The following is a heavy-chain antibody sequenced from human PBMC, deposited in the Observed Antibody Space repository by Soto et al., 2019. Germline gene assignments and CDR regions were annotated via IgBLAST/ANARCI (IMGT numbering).Heavy chain of an antibody. CDR1: GGTFSSYS. CDR2: IIPIFGTA. CDR3: ARAGECSGGSCYSGPEGMDV. V-gene: IGHV1-69*13. J-gene: IGHJ6*02. D-gene: IGHD2-15*01. Sequence: ASVKVSCKASGGTFSSYSISWVRQAPGQGLEWMGGIIPIFGTANYAQKFQGRVTITADESTSTAYMELSSLRSEDTAVYYCARAGECSGGSCYSGPEGMDVWGQGTTVTVSS.